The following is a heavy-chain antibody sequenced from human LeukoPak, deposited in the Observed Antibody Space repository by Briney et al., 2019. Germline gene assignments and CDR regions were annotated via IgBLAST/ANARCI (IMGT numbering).Heavy chain of an antibody. CDR1: GGTFISYA. Sequence: ASVKVSCKASGGTFISYAISWVRQAPGQGLEWMGGIIPIFGTANYAQKFQGRVTITADKSTSTAYMELSSLRSEDTAVYYCARGGVAPAARNWFDPWGQGTLVTVSS. D-gene: IGHD2-2*01. V-gene: IGHV1-69*06. CDR3: ARGGVAPAARNWFDP. J-gene: IGHJ5*02. CDR2: IIPIFGTA.